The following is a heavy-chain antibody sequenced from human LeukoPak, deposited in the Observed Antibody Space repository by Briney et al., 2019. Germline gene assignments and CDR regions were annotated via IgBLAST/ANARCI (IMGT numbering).Heavy chain of an antibody. J-gene: IGHJ4*02. CDR2: IYYSGST. V-gene: IGHV4-59*12. CDR3: ASTTDIVVVPAARARFDY. CDR1: GGSISSYY. D-gene: IGHD2-2*01. Sequence: SETLSLTCTVSGGSISSYYWSWIRQPPGKGLEWIGYIYYSGSTNCNPSLKSRVTISVDTSKNQFSLKLSSVTAADTAVYYCASTTDIVVVPAARARFDYWGQGTLVTVSS.